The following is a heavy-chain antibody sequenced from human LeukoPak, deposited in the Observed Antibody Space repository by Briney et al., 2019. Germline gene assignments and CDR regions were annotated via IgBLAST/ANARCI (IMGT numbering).Heavy chain of an antibody. D-gene: IGHD2-2*01. Sequence: GGSLRLSCAASGFTFSSYAMSWVRQAPGKGLEWVSAISGSGGSTYYADSVKGRFTIPRDNSKNTLYLQMNSLRAEDTAVYYCARDGCSSTSCPPDIWGQGTMVTVSS. CDR2: ISGSGGST. CDR3: ARDGCSSTSCPPDI. V-gene: IGHV3-23*01. CDR1: GFTFSSYA. J-gene: IGHJ3*02.